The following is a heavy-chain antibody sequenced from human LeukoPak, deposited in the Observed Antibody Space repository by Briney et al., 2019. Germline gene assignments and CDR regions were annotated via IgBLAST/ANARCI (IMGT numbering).Heavy chain of an antibody. CDR3: ARDANYGDYFRL. CDR1: GFTFSSYS. V-gene: IGHV3-21*01. J-gene: IGHJ4*02. Sequence: GGSLRLSGAASGFTFSSYSMNWVRQAPGTGLEWVSSISSSSSYIYYADSVKGRFTISRDNAKNSLYLQMNSLRAEDTAVYYCARDANYGDYFRLWGQGTLVTVSS. D-gene: IGHD4-17*01. CDR2: ISSSSSYI.